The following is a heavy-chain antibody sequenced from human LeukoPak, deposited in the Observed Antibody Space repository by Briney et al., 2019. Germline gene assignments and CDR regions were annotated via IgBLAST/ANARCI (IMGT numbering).Heavy chain of an antibody. V-gene: IGHV1-2*02. CDR2: INPNSGGT. CDR3: AREVAGFTGTPYNWFDP. CDR1: GYTFTGYY. Sequence: GASVKVSCKASGYTFTGYYMHWVRQAPGQGLEWMGWINPNSGGTNYAQKFQGRVTMTRDTSISTAYMELSRLRSDDTAVYYRAREVAGFTGTPYNWFDPWGQGTLVTVSS. D-gene: IGHD1-7*01. J-gene: IGHJ5*02.